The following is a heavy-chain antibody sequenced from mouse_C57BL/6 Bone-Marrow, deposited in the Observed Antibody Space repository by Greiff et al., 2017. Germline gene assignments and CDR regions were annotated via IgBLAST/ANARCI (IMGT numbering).Heavy chain of an antibody. CDR1: GFNIKDDY. Sequence: EVQLVESGAELVRPGASVKLSCTASGFNIKDDYMHWVKQRPEQGLEWIGWIDPENGDTEYASKFQGKATITADTSSNTAYLQLSSLTSEDTAVYYCTTLLLKAWFAYWGQGTLVTVSA. V-gene: IGHV14-4*01. J-gene: IGHJ3*01. CDR3: TTLLLKAWFAY. CDR2: IDPENGDT. D-gene: IGHD1-3*01.